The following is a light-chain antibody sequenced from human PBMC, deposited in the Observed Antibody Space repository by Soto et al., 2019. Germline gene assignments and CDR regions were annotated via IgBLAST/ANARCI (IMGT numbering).Light chain of an antibody. CDR1: SGHSSYA. V-gene: IGLV4-69*01. J-gene: IGLJ2*01. CDR3: QTWGTGIRVV. Sequence: QPVLTQSPSASASLGASVKLTCTLSSGHSSYAIAWHQQQPEKGPRYLMKLDSDGSHTKGDAIPDRFSGSSSGAERYLTISSLQSEDEADYYCQTWGTGIRVVFGGGTQLTVL. CDR2: LDSDGSH.